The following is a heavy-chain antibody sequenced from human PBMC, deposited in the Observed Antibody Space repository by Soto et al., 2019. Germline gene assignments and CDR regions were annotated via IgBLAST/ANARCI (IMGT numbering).Heavy chain of an antibody. CDR1: GFTFRRYA. J-gene: IGHJ4*02. Sequence: EVQLLESGGDLVQPGGSLRLSCEAPGFTFRRYAMNWVRQAPGKGLEWVASISGNGASTYYEEYMKGRVTISRDNSNNSLSLQKSTLGVEHTGIYYCARDRFLRCDLAYWGQGMLVTVTS. CDR3: ARDRFLRCDLAY. CDR2: ISGNGAST. D-gene: IGHD3-3*01. V-gene: IGHV3-23*01.